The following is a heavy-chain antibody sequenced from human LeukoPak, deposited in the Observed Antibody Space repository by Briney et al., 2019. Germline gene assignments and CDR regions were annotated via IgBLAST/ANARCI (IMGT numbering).Heavy chain of an antibody. CDR1: GGTFSSYT. Sequence: GASVKVSCKASGGTFSSYTISWVRQAPGQGLEWMGRIIPIFGTANYAQKFQGRVTITTDESTSTAYMELSSLRSEDTAVYYCAASPDLLQQLVREEYYYYYYYMDVWGKGTTVTVSS. V-gene: IGHV1-69*05. CDR3: AASPDLLQQLVREEYYYYYYYMDV. D-gene: IGHD6-13*01. J-gene: IGHJ6*03. CDR2: IIPIFGTA.